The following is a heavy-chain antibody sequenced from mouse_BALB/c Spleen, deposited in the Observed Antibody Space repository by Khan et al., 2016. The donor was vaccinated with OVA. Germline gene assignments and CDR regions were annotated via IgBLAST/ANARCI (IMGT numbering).Heavy chain of an antibody. V-gene: IGHV1-4*01. CDR1: GYTFTSYT. J-gene: IGHJ3*01. CDR2: INPSNGDT. D-gene: IGHD2-14*01. Sequence: QVQLKESGAELARPGASVKMSCKASGYTFTSYTIHWIKLRPGQGLEWIGYINPSNGDTNYNKKFKDKATLTADKSSTTAYMQLSSLTSDASAVYYRVRDGTYNRNGGWFAYGGQGTLVTVSA. CDR3: VRDGTYNRNGGWFAY.